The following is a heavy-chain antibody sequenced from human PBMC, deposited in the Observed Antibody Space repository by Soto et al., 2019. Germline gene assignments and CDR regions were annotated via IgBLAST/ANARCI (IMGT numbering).Heavy chain of an antibody. V-gene: IGHV3-33*01. J-gene: IGHJ4*02. CDR1: GFTFSSYG. CDR2: IWYDGSNK. Sequence: ESGGGVVQPGRSLRLSCAASGFTFSSYGMHWVRQAPGKGLEWVAVIWYDGSNKCYADSVKGRFTISRDNSKNTLYLQMNSLRAEDTAVYYCARDENERGKYQATVDYWGQGTLVTVSS. CDR3: ARDENERGKYQATVDY. D-gene: IGHD1-26*01.